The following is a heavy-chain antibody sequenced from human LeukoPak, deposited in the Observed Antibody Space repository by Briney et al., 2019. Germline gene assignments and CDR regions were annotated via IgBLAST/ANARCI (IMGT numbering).Heavy chain of an antibody. V-gene: IGHV4-34*01. Sequence: TSETLSLTCAVYGGSFSGYYWSWIRQPPGKGLEWIGEINHSGSTNYNPSLKSRVTISVDTSKNQFSLKLSSVTAADTAVYYCARGLDVTFDIWGQGTMVTVSS. CDR2: INHSGST. D-gene: IGHD3-10*02. CDR1: GGSFSGYY. CDR3: ARGLDVTFDI. J-gene: IGHJ3*02.